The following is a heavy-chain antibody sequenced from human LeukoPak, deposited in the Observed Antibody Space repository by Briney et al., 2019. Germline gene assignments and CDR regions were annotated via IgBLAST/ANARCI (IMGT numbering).Heavy chain of an antibody. CDR3: ARGQAFDL. CDR1: GGSFSGYY. CDR2: INHSGST. Sequence: SEILSLTCAVYGGSFSGYYWSWIRQPPGKGLEWIGEINHSGSTNYNPSLKSRVTISVDTSKNQFSLKLSSVTAADTAVYYCARGQAFDLWGRGTLVTVSS. J-gene: IGHJ2*01. V-gene: IGHV4-34*01.